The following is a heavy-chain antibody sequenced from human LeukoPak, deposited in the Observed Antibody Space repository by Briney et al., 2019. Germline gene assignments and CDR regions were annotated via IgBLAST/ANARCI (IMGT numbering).Heavy chain of an antibody. CDR2: IRSKAHSSST. D-gene: IGHD3-10*01. J-gene: IGHJ4*02. CDR3: TTFEAASGTYYNLGY. Sequence: GGSLRLSCAASGFAFSASAMHWVRQASGKGLEWVRRIRSKAHSSSTAYAPSVKGRFAISRDDSKNTAYLQINSLKTEDTAVYYCTTFEAASGTYYNLGYWGQGTLVTVSS. V-gene: IGHV3-73*01. CDR1: GFAFSASA.